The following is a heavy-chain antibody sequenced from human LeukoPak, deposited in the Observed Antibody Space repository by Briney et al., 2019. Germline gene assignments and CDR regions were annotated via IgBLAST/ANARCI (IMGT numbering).Heavy chain of an antibody. CDR3: ARGWSGYDFRDYFDY. CDR1: GGSFSGYY. J-gene: IGHJ4*02. Sequence: SETLSLTCAVYGGSFSGYYWSWLRQPPGKGLEWIGEINHSGSTNYNPSLKSRVTISVDTSKNQFSLRLSSVTAADTAVYYCARGWSGYDFRDYFDYWGQGTLVTVSS. D-gene: IGHD3-3*01. CDR2: INHSGST. V-gene: IGHV4-34*01.